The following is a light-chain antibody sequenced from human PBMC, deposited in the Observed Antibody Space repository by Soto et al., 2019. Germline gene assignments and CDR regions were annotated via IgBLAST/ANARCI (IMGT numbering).Light chain of an antibody. CDR2: DVS. CDR1: SSDVGGYSY. J-gene: IGLJ1*01. CDR3: SSYTTSSTYV. V-gene: IGLV2-14*03. Sequence: QSVLTQPASVSGSPGQSITISCTGTSSDVGGYSYISWYQHNPGRAPKLMIYDVSNRPSGVSDRFSGSKSGDTASLTISRLQAEDDADYYCSSYTTSSTYVFGSGTKVTVL.